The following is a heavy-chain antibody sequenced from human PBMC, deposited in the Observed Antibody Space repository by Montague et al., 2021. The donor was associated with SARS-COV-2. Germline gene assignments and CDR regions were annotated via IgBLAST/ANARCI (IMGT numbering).Heavy chain of an antibody. J-gene: IGHJ4*02. V-gene: IGHV4-59*11. CDR2: IFHSGNT. Sequence: SETLSLTCTVSGGSLSGHHWSWIRQPPGKGLEWIGYIFHSGNTNYNPSLKSRVTISVDTSKNQFSPRLTSVTAADTAVYYCAGLNWDNGSVFDSWGQGAVVAVSS. CDR3: AGLNWDNGSVFDS. CDR1: GGSLSGHH. D-gene: IGHD1/OR15-1a*01.